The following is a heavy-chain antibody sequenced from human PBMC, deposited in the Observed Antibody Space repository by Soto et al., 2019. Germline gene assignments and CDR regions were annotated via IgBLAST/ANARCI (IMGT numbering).Heavy chain of an antibody. CDR1: GFAFSDYA. J-gene: IGHJ4*02. V-gene: IGHV3-30-3*01. D-gene: IGHD6-19*01. Sequence: QVQLVESGGGVVQPGRSLRLSCVASGFAFSDYAMYWVRQAPGKGLEWVTLISYDGSSKYYADSVKGRFTISRDNSKNTLYLQMHNLRAEDTALYYCASPHVEQWLSHWGQGTLVTVSS. CDR3: ASPHVEQWLSH. CDR2: ISYDGSSK.